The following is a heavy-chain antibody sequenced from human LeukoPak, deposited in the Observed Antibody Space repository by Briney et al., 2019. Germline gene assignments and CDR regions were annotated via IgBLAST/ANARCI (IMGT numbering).Heavy chain of an antibody. CDR2: INWNGGST. D-gene: IGHD3-10*01. V-gene: IGHV3-20*04. J-gene: IGHJ4*02. CDR3: ARRRVTVVRGVDITSYYFDY. CDR1: GFTFSSYW. Sequence: GGSLRLSCAASGFTFSSYWMHWVRQAPGKGLVWVSGINWNGGSTGYADSVKGRFTISRDNAKNSLYLQMNNLRAEDTALYYCARRRVTVVRGVDITSYYFDYWGQGTLVTVSS.